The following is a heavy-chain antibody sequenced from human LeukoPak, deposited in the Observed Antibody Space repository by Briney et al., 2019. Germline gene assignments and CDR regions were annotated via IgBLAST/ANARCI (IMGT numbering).Heavy chain of an antibody. CDR2: IKQDGSEK. CDR1: GFTFSSYW. J-gene: IGHJ4*02. V-gene: IGHV3-7*01. D-gene: IGHD6-19*01. CDR3: ARSSFSSGWYEPYYFDY. Sequence: PGGSLRLSCAASGFTFSSYWMSWVRQAPGKGLEWVANIKQDGSEKYYVDSVKGRFTISRDNAKNSLYLQMNSLRAEDTAIYYCARSSFSSGWYEPYYFDYWGQGTLVTVSS.